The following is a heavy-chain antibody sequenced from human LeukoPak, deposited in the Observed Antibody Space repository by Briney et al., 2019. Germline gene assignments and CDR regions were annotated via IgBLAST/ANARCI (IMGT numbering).Heavy chain of an antibody. D-gene: IGHD3-10*01. CDR2: ISGSGGST. CDR3: AKGTMVRGVIIPLVY. Sequence: GRSLRLSCAASGFTFSSYAMSWVRQAPGKGLEWVSAISGSGGSTYYADSVKGRFTISRDNSKNTLYLQMNSLRAEDTAVYYCAKGTMVRGVIIPLVYWGQGTLVTVSS. V-gene: IGHV3-23*01. CDR1: GFTFSSYA. J-gene: IGHJ4*02.